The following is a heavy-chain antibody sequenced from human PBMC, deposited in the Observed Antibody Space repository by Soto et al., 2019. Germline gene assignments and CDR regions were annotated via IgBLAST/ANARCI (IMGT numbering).Heavy chain of an antibody. CDR1: GFTFSSYG. CDR2: IWYDGSNK. J-gene: IGHJ4*02. D-gene: IGHD4-17*01. V-gene: IGHV3-33*01. CDR3: ARDHSDSGDYLDY. Sequence: QVQLVESGGGVVQPGRSLRLSCAASGFTFSSYGMHWVRQAPGKGLEWVAVIWYDGSNKYYADSVKGRFTISRDNSKNTLYLQMNSLRAEDTAVYYCARDHSDSGDYLDYWGQGTLVTVSS.